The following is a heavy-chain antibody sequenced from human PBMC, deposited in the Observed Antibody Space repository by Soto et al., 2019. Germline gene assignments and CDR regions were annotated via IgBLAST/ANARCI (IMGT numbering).Heavy chain of an antibody. CDR1: GGSFSSCNYH. J-gene: IGHJ4*02. CDR2: IYYSRST. Sequence: SETLSLTCTVSGGSFSSCNYHWSWIRQPPGKGLEWIGFIYYSRSTYYNPSLKSRVSISQDTPKNQFSLRLSPLTAADTAIYYCARVVDGYNFPFDYWGQGILVTVSS. V-gene: IGHV4-30-4*01. D-gene: IGHD5-12*01. CDR3: ARVVDGYNFPFDY.